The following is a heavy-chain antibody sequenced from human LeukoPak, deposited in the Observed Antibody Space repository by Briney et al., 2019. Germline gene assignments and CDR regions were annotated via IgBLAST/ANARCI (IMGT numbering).Heavy chain of an antibody. V-gene: IGHV3-30*02. CDR1: GFTFSGSA. D-gene: IGHD3-10*01. Sequence: PGGSLRLSCAASGFTFSGSAMHWVRQAPGKGLEWVAFIRYDGSNKYYADSVKGRFTISRDDSKNTLYLQMNSLRAEDTAVYYCAKDAPRITMVRGVIINRTNDYWGQGTLVTVSS. CDR3: AKDAPRITMVRGVIINRTNDY. J-gene: IGHJ4*02. CDR2: IRYDGSNK.